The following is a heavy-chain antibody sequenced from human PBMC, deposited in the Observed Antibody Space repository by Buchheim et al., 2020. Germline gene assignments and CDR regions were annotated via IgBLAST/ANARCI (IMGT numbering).Heavy chain of an antibody. CDR2: IWYDGSNK. CDR1: GFTFSSYG. D-gene: IGHD3-3*01. J-gene: IGHJ6*01. CDR3: ARDRSDYYYDYGMDV. V-gene: IGHV3-33*01. Sequence: QVQLVESGGGVVQPGRSLRLSCAASGFTFSSYGMHWVRQAPGKGLEWVAVIWYDGSNKYYADSVKGRFTISRDNSKNTLHLQMNSLRAEDTAVYYCARDRSDYYYDYGMDVWGQGTT.